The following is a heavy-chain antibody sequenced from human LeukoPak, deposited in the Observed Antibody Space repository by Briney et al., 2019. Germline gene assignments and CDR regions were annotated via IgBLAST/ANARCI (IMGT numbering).Heavy chain of an antibody. D-gene: IGHD2-15*01. CDR2: MNPNSGNT. Sequence: GASVKVSCKASGYTFTSYDINWVRQATGQGLEWMGWMNPNSGNTGYAQKFQGRVTMTSDTSINTAYMELSSLRSEDTAVYYCARASYRLRIDPWGQGTLVTVSS. CDR1: GYTFTSYD. CDR3: ARASYRLRIDP. J-gene: IGHJ5*02. V-gene: IGHV1-8*01.